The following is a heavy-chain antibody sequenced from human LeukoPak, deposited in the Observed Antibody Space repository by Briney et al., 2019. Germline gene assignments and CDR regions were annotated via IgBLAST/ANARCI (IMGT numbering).Heavy chain of an antibody. Sequence: SVKVSCKASGGTFSSYAISWVRQAPGQGLEWMGGIIPIFGTANYAQKFQGRVTITTDESTSTAYMELSSLRFEDTAVYYCARGLEQPPYYYYMDVWGKGTTVTVSS. CDR2: IIPIFGTA. V-gene: IGHV1-69*05. CDR1: GGTFSSYA. CDR3: ARGLEQPPYYYYMDV. J-gene: IGHJ6*03. D-gene: IGHD6-13*01.